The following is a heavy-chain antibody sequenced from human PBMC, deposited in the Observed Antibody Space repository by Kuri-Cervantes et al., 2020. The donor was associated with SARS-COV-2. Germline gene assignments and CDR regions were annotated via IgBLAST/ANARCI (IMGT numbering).Heavy chain of an antibody. V-gene: IGHV4-4*02. Sequence: GSLRLSCGGSGFIFSKYAMHWVRQAPGKGLEWIGEIYHSGSTNYNPSLKSRVTMSVDKSKNQFSLKLSSVTAADTAVYYCARQYSSSWYGEGQFDYWGQGTLVTVSS. CDR2: IYHSGST. D-gene: IGHD6-13*01. CDR3: ARQYSSSWYGEGQFDY. CDR1: GFIFSKYA. J-gene: IGHJ4*02.